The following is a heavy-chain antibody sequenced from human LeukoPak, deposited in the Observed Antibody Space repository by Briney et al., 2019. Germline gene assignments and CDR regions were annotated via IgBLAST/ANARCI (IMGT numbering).Heavy chain of an antibody. CDR2: ISAYNGNT. D-gene: IGHD6-19*01. J-gene: IGHJ4*02. CDR1: GYTFTSYG. V-gene: IGHV1-18*01. CDR3: ARDLSSGWYAVDY. Sequence: GESLKISCQGSGYTFTSYGISWVRQAPGQGLEWMGWISAYNGNTNYAQKLQGRVTMTTDTSTSTAYMELRSLRSDDTAVYYCARDLSSGWYAVDYWGQGTLVTVSS.